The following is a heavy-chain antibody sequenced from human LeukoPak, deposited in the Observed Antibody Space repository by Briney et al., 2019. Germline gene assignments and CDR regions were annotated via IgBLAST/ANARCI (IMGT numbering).Heavy chain of an antibody. CDR3: AKDAAAHAEYFQH. CDR1: GFTFSSYA. Sequence: GGSLRLSCAASGFTFSSYAMSWVRQAPGKGLEWVSGISWNSGSIGYADSVKGRSTISRDNAKNSLYLQMNSLRAEDTALYYCAKDAAAHAEYFQHWGQGTLVTVSS. CDR2: ISWNSGSI. J-gene: IGHJ1*01. V-gene: IGHV3-9*01. D-gene: IGHD2-2*01.